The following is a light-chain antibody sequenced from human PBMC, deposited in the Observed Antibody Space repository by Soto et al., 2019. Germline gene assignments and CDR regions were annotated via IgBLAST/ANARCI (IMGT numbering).Light chain of an antibody. CDR3: QQRSNWPLT. CDR1: QSIDTY. V-gene: IGKV3-11*01. Sequence: EIVLTQSPATLSSSPGERATLSCRASQSIDTYLAWYQQKPGQAPRLLIYDASNRATGIPARFSGSGSGTDFTLTISSLEPEDFAVYYCQQRSNWPLTFGGGTKVDIK. J-gene: IGKJ4*01. CDR2: DAS.